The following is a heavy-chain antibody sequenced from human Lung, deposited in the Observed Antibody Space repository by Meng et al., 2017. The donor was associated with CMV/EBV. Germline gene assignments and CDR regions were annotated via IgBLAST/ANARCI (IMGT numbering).Heavy chain of an antibody. CDR1: GFTFGNYA. V-gene: IGHV3-30*02. CDR3: GRDYINSVDH. D-gene: IGHD2-2*02. J-gene: IGHJ4*02. Sequence: VQLVESGXGVVQPGGYLRLSCATSGFTFGNYAMHWVRQAPGKGLEWLAFIGHDGNNEQYADSMKGRFTISRDNFNTLYLQMKSLTDEDTALYYCGRDYINSVDHWGQGTLVTVSS. CDR2: IGHDGNNE.